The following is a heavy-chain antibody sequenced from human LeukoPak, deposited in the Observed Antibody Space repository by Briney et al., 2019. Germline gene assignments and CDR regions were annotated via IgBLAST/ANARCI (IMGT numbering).Heavy chain of an antibody. CDR1: GFTFSSYG. Sequence: QTGGSLRLSCAASGFTFSSYGMSWVRQAPGKGLEWVSAISGSGGSTYYADSVKGRFTISRDNSKNTLYLQMNSLRAEDTAVYYCARDLMGIAYRGAFYYWGQGTLVTVSS. V-gene: IGHV3-23*01. CDR2: ISGSGGST. D-gene: IGHD6-13*01. J-gene: IGHJ4*02. CDR3: ARDLMGIAYRGAFYY.